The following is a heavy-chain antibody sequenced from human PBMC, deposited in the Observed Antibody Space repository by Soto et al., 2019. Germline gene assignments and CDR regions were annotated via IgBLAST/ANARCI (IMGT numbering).Heavy chain of an antibody. CDR1: GFNVNSDY. CDR3: ARDPGLRNGMSA. V-gene: IGHV3-66*01. CDR2: IYSDGST. J-gene: IGHJ6*02. Sequence: EVQVVESGGDLVQPGGSLRLSCAASGFNVNSDYMNWVRQAPGKGLEWVSVIYSDGSTYYADSVKGRFSISRDNSKNMLNLEMSSRRAEDTAVYYCARDPGLRNGMSAWGQGTTVTVSS.